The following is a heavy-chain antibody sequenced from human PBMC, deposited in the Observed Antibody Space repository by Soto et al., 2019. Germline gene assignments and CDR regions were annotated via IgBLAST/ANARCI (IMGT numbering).Heavy chain of an antibody. Sequence: SETLSLTCTVSGGSISSGGYYWSWIRQHPGKGLEWIGYIYYSGSTYYNPSLKSRVTISVDTSKNQFSLKLSSVTAADTAVYYCARDDYGDYGVHAFDIWGQGTMVTVSS. CDR1: GGSISSGGYY. CDR3: ARDDYGDYGVHAFDI. V-gene: IGHV4-31*03. CDR2: IYYSGST. D-gene: IGHD4-17*01. J-gene: IGHJ3*02.